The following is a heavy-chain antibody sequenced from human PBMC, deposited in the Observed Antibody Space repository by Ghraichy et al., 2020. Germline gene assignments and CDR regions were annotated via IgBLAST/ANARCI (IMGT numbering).Heavy chain of an antibody. D-gene: IGHD2-2*01. CDR2: ISAYNGNT. J-gene: IGHJ6*02. CDR3: AGYCSSTSCPTLYGMDV. CDR1: GYTFTSYG. Sequence: ASVKVSCKASGYTFTSYGISWVRQAPGQGLEWMGWISAYNGNTNYAQKLQGRVTMTTDTSTSTAYMELRSLRSDDTAVYYCAGYCSSTSCPTLYGMDVWGQGTTVTVSS. V-gene: IGHV1-18*04.